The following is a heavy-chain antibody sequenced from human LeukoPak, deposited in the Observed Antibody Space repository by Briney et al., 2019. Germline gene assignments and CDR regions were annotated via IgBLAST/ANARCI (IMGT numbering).Heavy chain of an antibody. J-gene: IGHJ6*02. Sequence: PGRSLRLSCAASGFTFSTYGMHWVRQAPGKGLKWVAVISYDGSNKYYADSVKGRFTISRDNSKNTLYLQMNSLRAEDTSVYYCAKDWGLLLWFGDMDVWGQGTTVTVSS. CDR1: GFTFSTYG. CDR3: AKDWGLLLWFGDMDV. V-gene: IGHV3-30*18. D-gene: IGHD3-10*01. CDR2: ISYDGSNK.